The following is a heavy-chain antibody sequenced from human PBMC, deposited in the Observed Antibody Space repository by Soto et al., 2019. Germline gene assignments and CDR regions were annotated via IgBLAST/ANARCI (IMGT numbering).Heavy chain of an antibody. D-gene: IGHD2-2*01. V-gene: IGHV4-31*02. Sequence: WVRQHPGKGLEWIGYIYYSGSTYYNPSLKSRVTISVDTSKNQFSLKLSSVTAADTAVYYCARLYCSSTSCYENWFDPWGQGTLVTVSS. CDR2: IYYSGST. CDR3: ARLYCSSTSCYENWFDP. J-gene: IGHJ5*02.